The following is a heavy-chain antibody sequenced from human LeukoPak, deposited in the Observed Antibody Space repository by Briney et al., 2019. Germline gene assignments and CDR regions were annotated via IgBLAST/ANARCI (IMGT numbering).Heavy chain of an antibody. V-gene: IGHV1-46*01. CDR1: GYTFTSYY. D-gene: IGHD3-3*01. J-gene: IGHJ4*02. CDR3: ARGQARAYYDFWSGYYNTFDY. Sequence: AASVTVSCTASGYTFTSYYMHWVRQAPGQGLEWMGIINPSGGSTSYAQKFQGRVTMTRNTSISTAYMELSSLRSEDTAVYYCARGQARAYYDFWSGYYNTFDYWGQGTLVTVSS. CDR2: INPSGGST.